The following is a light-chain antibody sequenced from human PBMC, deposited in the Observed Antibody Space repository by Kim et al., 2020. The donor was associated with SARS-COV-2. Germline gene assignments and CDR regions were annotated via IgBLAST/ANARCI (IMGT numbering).Light chain of an antibody. CDR2: GAS. CDR3: QQYNNWPRT. Sequence: VSPGERASLSCRASQSVSNNLDWYQQKPGQAPRLLIYGASTTAAGIPGRFSGSGSGTDFTLTISSLQSEDFAIYYCQQYNNWPRTFGQGTKVDIK. V-gene: IGKV3-15*01. J-gene: IGKJ1*01. CDR1: QSVSNN.